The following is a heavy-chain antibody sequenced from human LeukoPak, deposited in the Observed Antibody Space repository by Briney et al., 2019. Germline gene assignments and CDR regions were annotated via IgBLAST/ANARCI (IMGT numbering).Heavy chain of an antibody. CDR1: GYTVTGNG. CDR3: ARAGYCSGAACYAEGIDY. Sequence: ASVKVSCKASGYTVTGNGITWVRQAPGQGLEWMGWINAYNGNTVYAQMFQGRVTLITDTSTSTAYMEVTNLRSDDTAMYYYARAGYCSGAACYAEGIDYWGQGTLVTVSS. J-gene: IGHJ4*02. CDR2: INAYNGNT. V-gene: IGHV1-18*01. D-gene: IGHD2-2*01.